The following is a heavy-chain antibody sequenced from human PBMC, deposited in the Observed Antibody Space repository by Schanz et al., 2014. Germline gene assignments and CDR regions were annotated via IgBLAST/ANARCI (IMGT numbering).Heavy chain of an antibody. CDR2: INPNSGGT. D-gene: IGHD4-17*01. V-gene: IGHV1-2*02. Sequence: QVQLVQSGAEVKKPGASVKVSCKASGYTFTSSGFSWVRQAPGQGLEWMGRINPNSGGTNYAQKFQGRVTMTRDTSISTAYMELSSLRSDDTAVYYCARELRLEYYFDYWGQGTQVTVSS. J-gene: IGHJ4*02. CDR3: ARELRLEYYFDY. CDR1: GYTFTSSG.